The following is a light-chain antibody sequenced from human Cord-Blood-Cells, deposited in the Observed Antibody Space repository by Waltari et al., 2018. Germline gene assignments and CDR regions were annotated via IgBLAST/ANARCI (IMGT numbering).Light chain of an antibody. CDR1: SSDVGSYNL. CDR3: CSYAGSSTFYV. Sequence: QSALTQPASVSGSPGPSITISCTGTSSDVGSYNLVSWYQQHPGKAPKLMIYEGSKRPSGVSNRFSGSKSGSTASLTISGLQAEDEADYYCCSYAGSSTFYVFGTGTKVTVL. J-gene: IGLJ1*01. CDR2: EGS. V-gene: IGLV2-23*01.